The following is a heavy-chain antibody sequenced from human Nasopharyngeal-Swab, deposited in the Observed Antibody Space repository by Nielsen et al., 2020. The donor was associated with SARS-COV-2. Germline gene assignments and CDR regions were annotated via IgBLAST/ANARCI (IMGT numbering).Heavy chain of an antibody. CDR1: GFTFSSYA. D-gene: IGHD6-19*01. CDR3: AKDDRRSQWLVDYYYGMDV. CDR2: ISGSGGST. J-gene: IGHJ6*02. Sequence: GESLKISCAASGFTFSSYAMSWVRQAPGKGLEWVPAISGSGGSTYYADSVKGRFTISRDNSKNTLYLQMNSLRAEDTAVYYCAKDDRRSQWLVDYYYGMDVWGQGTTVTVSS. V-gene: IGHV3-23*01.